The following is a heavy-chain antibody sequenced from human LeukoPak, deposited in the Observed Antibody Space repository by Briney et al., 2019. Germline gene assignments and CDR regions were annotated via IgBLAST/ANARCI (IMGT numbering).Heavy chain of an antibody. CDR3: ARRGPARRYCSSTSCSPWSYYYYGMDV. Sequence: GGSLRLSCAASGFTFSSYSMNWVRQAPGKGLEWVSYISSSSSTIYYADSVKGRFTISRDNAKNSLYLQMNSLRAEDTAVYYCARRGPARRYCSSTSCSPWSYYYYGMDVWGQGTTVTVSS. CDR2: ISSSSSTI. CDR1: GFTFSSYS. J-gene: IGHJ6*02. V-gene: IGHV3-48*01. D-gene: IGHD2-2*01.